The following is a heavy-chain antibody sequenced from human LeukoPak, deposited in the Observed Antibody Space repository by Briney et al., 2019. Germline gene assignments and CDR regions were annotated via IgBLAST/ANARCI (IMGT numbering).Heavy chain of an antibody. J-gene: IGHJ4*02. D-gene: IGHD3-22*01. CDR3: VREVLSMIEVGYFDS. CDR2: ISYSGYS. Sequence: PSQTLSLTCTVSGGSISGGGYYWNWIRQHPGKGLEWIGHISYSGYSNYNPFLRSRVTMSVDTSRNRFSLKLTSVSAADTAVYYCVREVLSMIEVGYFDSWGQGTLVTVSS. CDR1: GGSISGGGYY. V-gene: IGHV4-31*03.